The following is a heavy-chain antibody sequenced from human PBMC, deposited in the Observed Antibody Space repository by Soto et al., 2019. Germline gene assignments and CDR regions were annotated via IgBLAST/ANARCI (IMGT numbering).Heavy chain of an antibody. CDR2: ISGSDGKT. V-gene: IGHV3-23*01. Sequence: PGGSLRLSCAASGFSFVSYALILFRQAPGKGLEWVSTISGSDGKTFYADSVKGRFSISRDTSQSTLYLQMNSLRADDTAMYYCARWSYLDYWGQGTRVTVSS. D-gene: IGHD3-3*01. CDR3: ARWSYLDY. J-gene: IGHJ4*02. CDR1: GFSFVSYA.